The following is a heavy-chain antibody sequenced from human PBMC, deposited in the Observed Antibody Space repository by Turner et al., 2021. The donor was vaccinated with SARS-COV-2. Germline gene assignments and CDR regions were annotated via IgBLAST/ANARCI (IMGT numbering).Heavy chain of an antibody. V-gene: IGHV3-7*01. CDR3: TRDRAYYEFWSGYYTGRENPYLDY. D-gene: IGHD3-3*01. J-gene: IGHJ4*02. Sequence: EVQLVESGGGLVRPGGSLRLACAASGCTFSSYWMNWVRQAPGKGLGWVANIKQDGSEKYYVESVKGRFTITRDNAKNSLYLQMNSLRAEDTAVYYCTRDRAYYEFWSGYYTGRENPYLDYWGQGTLVTVSS. CDR1: GCTFSSYW. CDR2: IKQDGSEK.